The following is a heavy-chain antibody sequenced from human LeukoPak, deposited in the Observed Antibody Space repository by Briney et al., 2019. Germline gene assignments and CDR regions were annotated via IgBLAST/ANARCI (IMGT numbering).Heavy chain of an antibody. D-gene: IGHD4-11*01. CDR3: GKDSRPSVTTLRLRWTDY. Sequence: ETLSLTCTVSGGSISSSTYYWGWIRQPPGKGLEWVSVIRGSSSSTYYADSVKGRFTVSRDNSKNTLYLQMSSLRVDDTAVYYCGKDSRPSVTTLRLRWTDYWGQGTLVTVSS. CDR1: GGSISSSTYY. J-gene: IGHJ4*02. CDR2: IRGSSSST. V-gene: IGHV3-23*01.